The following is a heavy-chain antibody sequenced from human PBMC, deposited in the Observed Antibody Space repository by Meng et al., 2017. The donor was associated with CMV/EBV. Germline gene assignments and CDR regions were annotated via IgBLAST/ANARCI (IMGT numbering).Heavy chain of an antibody. Sequence: SESLSLSCTVSGGSISSSSYYWGWIRQPPGKGLEWIGSIYYSGSTYYNPSLKSRVTISVDTSQNQFSLKLSSVTAADTAVYYCARDRDMYSSSWYPFDYWGQGTLVTVSS. CDR1: GGSISSSSYY. CDR2: IYYSGST. J-gene: IGHJ4*02. V-gene: IGHV4-39*07. D-gene: IGHD6-13*01. CDR3: ARDRDMYSSSWYPFDY.